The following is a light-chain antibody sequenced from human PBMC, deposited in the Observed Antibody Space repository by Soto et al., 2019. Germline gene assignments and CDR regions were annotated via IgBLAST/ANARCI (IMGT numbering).Light chain of an antibody. Sequence: DVVMTQSPLSLPVTLGQPASISCRSSLSLPYTDSNTHLNWFQQRPGQSPRRLIYRVSNRDSGVPDRFSGSGSGTDFTVKNNRVGGEDVGVYYCMESTHWPYTFGQGTKLEI. J-gene: IGKJ2*01. CDR1: LSLPYTDSNTH. CDR3: MESTHWPYT. CDR2: RVS. V-gene: IGKV2-30*01.